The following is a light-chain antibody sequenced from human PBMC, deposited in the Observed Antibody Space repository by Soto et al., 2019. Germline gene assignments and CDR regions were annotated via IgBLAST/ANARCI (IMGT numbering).Light chain of an antibody. V-gene: IGKV1-39*01. J-gene: IGKJ1*01. CDR2: AAS. Sequence: DIQMTQSPSSLSASVGDRVTITCRASQSISSSLNWYQQKPGNAPKLLFYAASSLQCGLPSRFSGSGSGTDFTVTISTLHPEEFASYSSQQSHSPPVSSGQGTNVEIK. CDR1: QSISSS. CDR3: QQSHSPPVS.